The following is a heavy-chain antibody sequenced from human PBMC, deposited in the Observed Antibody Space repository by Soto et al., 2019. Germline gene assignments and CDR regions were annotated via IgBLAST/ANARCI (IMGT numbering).Heavy chain of an antibody. CDR2: IYPGDSET. CDR3: ARGFTGSAGRFDP. Sequence: PGESLKISCHGSGYKFATYWIAWVRQMPGRGLEWMGIIYPGDSETIYSSSFRGHVTISADKSLNTAYLQWDSLTASDSAIYYCARGFTGSAGRFDPWGQGTVVTVSS. D-gene: IGHD6-25*01. CDR1: GYKFATYW. J-gene: IGHJ5*02. V-gene: IGHV5-51*01.